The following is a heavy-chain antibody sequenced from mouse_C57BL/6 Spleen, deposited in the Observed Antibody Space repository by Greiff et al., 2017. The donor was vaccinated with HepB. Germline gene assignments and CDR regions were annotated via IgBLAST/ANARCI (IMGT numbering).Heavy chain of an antibody. V-gene: IGHV1-52*01. D-gene: IGHD3-3*01. CDR1: GYTFTSYW. Sequence: QVQLQQSGAELVRPGSSVKLSCKASGYTFTSYWMHWVKQRPIQGLEWIGNIDPSDSETHYNQKFKDKATLTVDKSSSTAYMQLSSLTSEDSAVYYCARLGGRGYFDVWGTGTTVTVSS. J-gene: IGHJ1*03. CDR2: IDPSDSET. CDR3: ARLGGRGYFDV.